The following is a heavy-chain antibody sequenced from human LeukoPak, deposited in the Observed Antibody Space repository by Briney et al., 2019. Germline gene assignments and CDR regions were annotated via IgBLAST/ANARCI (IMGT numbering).Heavy chain of an antibody. V-gene: IGHV1-18*01. CDR2: ISAYNGNT. J-gene: IGHJ6*03. D-gene: IGHD3-3*01. CDR1: GYTFTSYG. CDR3: ARGTLPFSLLRFLGWPHWTDYYYNMEV. Sequence: ASVKVSCKASGYTFTSYGISWVRQAPGQGLEWMGWISAYNGNTNYAQKLQGRVTMTTDTSTRTANMELRSLRSADTAGYYCARGTLPFSLLRFLGWPHWTDYYYNMEVWAKGPRSPSP.